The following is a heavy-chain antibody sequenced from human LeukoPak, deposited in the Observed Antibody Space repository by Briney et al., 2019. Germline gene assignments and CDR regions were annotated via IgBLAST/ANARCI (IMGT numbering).Heavy chain of an antibody. CDR2: IYYSGST. D-gene: IGHD3-10*01. CDR3: ARDLGRIGELLLFY. V-gene: IGHV4-59*12. Sequence: SETLSLTCTVSGGSISTYYWSWIRQPPGKGLEWIGYIYYSGSTYYNPSLKSRVSISVDKSKNQFSLKLSSVTAADTAVYYCARDLGRIGELLLFYWGQGTLVTVSS. J-gene: IGHJ4*02. CDR1: GGSISTYY.